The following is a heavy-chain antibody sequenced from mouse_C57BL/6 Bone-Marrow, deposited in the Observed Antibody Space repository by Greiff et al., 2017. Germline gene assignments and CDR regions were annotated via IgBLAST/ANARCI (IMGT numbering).Heavy chain of an antibody. D-gene: IGHD2-5*01. Sequence: VQLQQPGAELVKPGASVTMSCKASGYTFTSSWITWVKQRPGQGLEWIGDIYPGSGSTNYNEKFKSKATLTVDTPASTAYMQLSSLTSEDSAVYYCARPYYSNYWYFDVGGTGTTVTVSS. CDR3: ARPYYSNYWYFDV. CDR1: GYTFTSSW. CDR2: IYPGSGST. J-gene: IGHJ1*03. V-gene: IGHV1-55*01.